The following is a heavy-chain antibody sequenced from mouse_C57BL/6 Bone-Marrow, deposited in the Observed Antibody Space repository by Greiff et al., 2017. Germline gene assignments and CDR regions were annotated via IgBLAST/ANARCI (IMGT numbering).Heavy chain of an antibody. J-gene: IGHJ1*03. Sequence: VQLQQSGPELVRPGASVKISCKASGYTFTSHWMQWVRQRPGQGLEWIGEICPGSGSTYYNEKFKGKVTLTVDTSSSTAYMQLSSLTSEDSAVYFCSRSLLRWYGDFDVWGTGTTVTVSA. D-gene: IGHD1-1*02. CDR3: SRSLLRWYGDFDV. CDR1: GYTFTSHW. CDR2: ICPGSGST. V-gene: IGHV1-56*01.